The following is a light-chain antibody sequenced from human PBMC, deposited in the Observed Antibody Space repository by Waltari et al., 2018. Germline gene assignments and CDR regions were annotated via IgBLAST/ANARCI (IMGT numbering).Light chain of an antibody. CDR2: GAS. CDR1: QSVSSY. J-gene: IGKJ5*01. Sequence: EIVLPQSPATLSLSPGERATLSCRARQSVSSYLAWYQHTPGQAHRLLIYGASNRATGIPARVSSSGSGTDFTLTISSLEPEEFAVYYGQQRTNWITFGQGTRLEIK. CDR3: QQRTNWIT. V-gene: IGKV3-11*01.